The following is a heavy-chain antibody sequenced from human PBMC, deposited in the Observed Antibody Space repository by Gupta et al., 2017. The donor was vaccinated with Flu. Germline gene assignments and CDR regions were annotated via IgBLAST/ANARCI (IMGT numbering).Heavy chain of an antibody. Sequence: QVQLVQSGAEVKKPGASVKVSCKASGYTFTTYDINWVRQATGQGLEWLGWMNPNSGNTGYAQKFQGRVTMTRNTSISTAYMELSSLRSVDTAVYYCARMSYSDYVRVWYFDLWGRGTLVTVSS. CDR3: ARMSYSDYVRVWYFDL. J-gene: IGHJ2*01. D-gene: IGHD4-11*01. V-gene: IGHV1-8*01. CDR2: MNPNSGNT. CDR1: GYTFTTYD.